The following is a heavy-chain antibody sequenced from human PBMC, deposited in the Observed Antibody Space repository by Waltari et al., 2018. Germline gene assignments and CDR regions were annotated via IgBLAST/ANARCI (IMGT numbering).Heavy chain of an antibody. CDR3: SREHYYDSSGQY. D-gene: IGHD3-22*01. CDR1: GYSFNTYW. Sequence: EVQLVQSGAEVKKPGDSLRISCQGSGYSFNTYWISWVRQMPGKGLEWMGRIDPSDSYTDYSPSFQGHVTISADRSISTAYLQWSSLKASDTAMYYCSREHYYDSSGQYWGQGTLVTVSS. J-gene: IGHJ4*02. CDR2: IDPSDSYT. V-gene: IGHV5-10-1*03.